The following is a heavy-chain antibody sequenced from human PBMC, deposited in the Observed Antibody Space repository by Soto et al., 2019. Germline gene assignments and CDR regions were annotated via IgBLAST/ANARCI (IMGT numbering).Heavy chain of an antibody. V-gene: IGHV4-61*01. D-gene: IGHD3-22*01. CDR1: GGSVSSGSYY. J-gene: IGHJ1*01. CDR2: IFYIGST. Sequence: SETLSLPCPLSGGSVSSGSYYWSWIRQPPGKGLVWMGYIFYIGSTSYNPSLKNQVAISVDTSKTQFSLKLTSVTAADTAVYYCARGNYYDSSGYYSPYFQHWGQGTLVTVSS. CDR3: ARGNYYDSSGYYSPYFQH.